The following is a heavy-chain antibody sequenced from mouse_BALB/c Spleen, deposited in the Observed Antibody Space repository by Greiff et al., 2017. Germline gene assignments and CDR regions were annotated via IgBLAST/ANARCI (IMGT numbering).Heavy chain of an antibody. J-gene: IGHJ1*01. V-gene: IGHV3-8*02. Sequence: VQLQQSGPSLVKPSQTMSLTCSVTGDSITSGYWNWIRKFPGNKLEYMGYISYSGSTYYNPSLKSRISITRDTSKNQYYLQLNSVTTEDTATYYCARSLGLHWYFDVWGAGTTVTVSS. CDR1: GDSITSGY. D-gene: IGHD4-1*01. CDR2: ISYSGST. CDR3: ARSLGLHWYFDV.